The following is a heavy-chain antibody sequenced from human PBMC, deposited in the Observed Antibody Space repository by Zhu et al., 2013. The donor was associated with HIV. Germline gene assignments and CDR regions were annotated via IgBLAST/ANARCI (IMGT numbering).Heavy chain of an antibody. Sequence: QVQLVQSGAEVKKPGSSVKVSCKASGGTFSSYAISWVRQAPGQGLEWMGGIIPIFGTANYAQKFQGRVTITADESTSTAYMELSSLRSEDTAVYYCARGLRLGELSSGFDVLDYWGQGTLVTVSS. D-gene: IGHD3-16*02. V-gene: IGHV1-69*01. CDR3: ARGLRLGELSSGFDVLDY. J-gene: IGHJ4*02. CDR2: IIPIFGTA. CDR1: GGTFSSYA.